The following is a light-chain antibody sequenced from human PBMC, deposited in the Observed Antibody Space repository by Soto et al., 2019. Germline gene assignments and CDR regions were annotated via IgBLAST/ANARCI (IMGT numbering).Light chain of an antibody. J-gene: IGKJ4*01. CDR3: QQRSNWPLT. CDR2: DAS. Sequence: EIVLTQSPATLSLSPGERATLSCRASQSISSHLAWYQQKPGQAPRLLIYDASNRATGIPARFSGSGSGTDFTLTVSSLEPEDFAVYYCQQRSNWPLTFGGGTKV. V-gene: IGKV3-11*01. CDR1: QSISSH.